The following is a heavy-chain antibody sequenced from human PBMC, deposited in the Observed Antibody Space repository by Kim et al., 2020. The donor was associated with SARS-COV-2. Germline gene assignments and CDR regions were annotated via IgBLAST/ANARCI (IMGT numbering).Heavy chain of an antibody. D-gene: IGHD2-2*01. CDR1: GFTFSGSA. Sequence: GGSLKLSCAASGFTFSGSAMHWVRQASGKGLEWVGRIRSKANSYATAYAASVKGRFTISRDDSKNTAYLQMNSLKTEDTAVYYCKSSGPAANLIPDYWGQGTLVTVSS. V-gene: IGHV3-73*01. CDR3: KSSGPAANLIPDY. J-gene: IGHJ4*02. CDR2: IRSKANSYAT.